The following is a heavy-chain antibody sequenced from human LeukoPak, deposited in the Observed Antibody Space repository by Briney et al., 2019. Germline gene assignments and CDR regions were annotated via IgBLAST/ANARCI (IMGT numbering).Heavy chain of an antibody. Sequence: ASVKVSCKASGYTFTSYYMHWVRQAPGQGLEWMGIINPSGGSTGYAQKFQGRVTMTRDTSISTAYMELSRLRSDDTAVYYCARGYSSGWYYFDYWGQGTLVTVSS. CDR1: GYTFTSYY. CDR3: ARGYSSGWYYFDY. V-gene: IGHV1-46*01. CDR2: INPSGGST. D-gene: IGHD6-19*01. J-gene: IGHJ4*02.